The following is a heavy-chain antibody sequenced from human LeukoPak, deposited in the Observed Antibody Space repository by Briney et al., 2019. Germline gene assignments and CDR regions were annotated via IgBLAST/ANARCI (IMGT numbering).Heavy chain of an antibody. V-gene: IGHV3-48*04. CDR1: GFTFSTHD. J-gene: IGHJ3*02. D-gene: IGHD2-21*02. Sequence: RSGGSLRLSCAASGFTFSTHDVNWVRQAPGKGLEWVSFINSRSSTIYYADSVKGRFTISRDNAKNSLYLQMNSLRAEDTAVYYCTSHTGTGDAFRPFHIWGQGTMVTVSS. CDR3: TSHTGTGDAFRPFHI. CDR2: INSRSSTI.